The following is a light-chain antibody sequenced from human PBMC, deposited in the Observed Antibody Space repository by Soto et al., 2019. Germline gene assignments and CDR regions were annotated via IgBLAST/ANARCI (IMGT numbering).Light chain of an antibody. CDR3: SSYVGRSIWV. Sequence: QSALTQPASVSGSPGQSITISCTGTSSDVGNYNYVSWYQLHPGKVPKVMIYEGTERPSGVSNRFSGSTSGNAASLTISGLQPEDEAHYYCSSYVGRSIWVFGGGTKLTVL. J-gene: IGLJ3*02. V-gene: IGLV2-23*01. CDR2: EGT. CDR1: SSDVGNYNY.